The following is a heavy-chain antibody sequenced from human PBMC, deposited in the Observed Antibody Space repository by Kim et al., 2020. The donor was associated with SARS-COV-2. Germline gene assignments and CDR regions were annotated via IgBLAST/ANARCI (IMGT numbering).Heavy chain of an antibody. CDR1: GLTLSSHA. V-gene: IGHV3-23*01. D-gene: IGHD3-3*01. J-gene: IGHJ6*02. CDR2: ISGSGGNT. Sequence: GGSLRLSCEGTGLTLSSHAMSWVRQAPGMGLEWVSSISGSGGNTYYADSVKGRFTISRDNPKETLYLQMSSLRAEDTAVYYCAKDINYEFWSGINYFGMDVWGQGTTLTVSS. CDR3: AKDINYEFWSGINYFGMDV.